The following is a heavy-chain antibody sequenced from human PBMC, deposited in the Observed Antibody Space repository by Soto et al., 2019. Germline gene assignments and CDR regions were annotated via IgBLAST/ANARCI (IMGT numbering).Heavy chain of an antibody. CDR3: ARGLAVAADGGYYGMDV. J-gene: IGHJ6*02. CDR2: TYYRSKWYN. Sequence: SRTLSLTCAISGDSVSSNSAAWNWIRQSPSRGLEWLGRTYYRSKWYNDYAVSVKSRITINPDTSKNQFSLQLNSVTPEDTAVYYCARGLAVAADGGYYGMDVWGQGTTVTVSS. CDR1: GDSVSSNSAA. D-gene: IGHD6-19*01. V-gene: IGHV6-1*01.